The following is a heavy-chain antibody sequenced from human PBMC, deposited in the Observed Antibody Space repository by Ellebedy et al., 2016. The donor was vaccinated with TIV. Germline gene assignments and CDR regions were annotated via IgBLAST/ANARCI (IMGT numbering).Heavy chain of an antibody. CDR1: GVTFNSYT. CDR3: AVGLLDRSGYFSSDSVS. CDR2: IIPMFGAA. J-gene: IGHJ1*01. Sequence: AASVKVSCKASGVTFNSYTINWVRQAPGQGLEWVGGIIPMFGAANQAASFRGRVTVTADDSTTTAYMTLSGLRSEDTAVYYCAVGLLDRSGYFSSDSVSWGQGTLVTVSS. D-gene: IGHD3-22*01. V-gene: IGHV1-69*13.